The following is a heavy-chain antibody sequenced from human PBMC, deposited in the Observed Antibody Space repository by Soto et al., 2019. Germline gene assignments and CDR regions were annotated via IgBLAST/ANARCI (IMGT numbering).Heavy chain of an antibody. V-gene: IGHV4-4*07. CDR3: ARESGKNCSYEAY. D-gene: IGHD1-26*01. Sequence: PSETLSLTCAVSGDSISSYSWNWIRQTAGRGLEWIGRVYPSGHTQYRSSFETRVTVSVDMSTNQFFLELRSVTAADTAVYYCARESGKNCSYEAYCGEGAQLTVYS. J-gene: IGHJ4*02. CDR1: GDSISSYS. CDR2: VYPSGHT.